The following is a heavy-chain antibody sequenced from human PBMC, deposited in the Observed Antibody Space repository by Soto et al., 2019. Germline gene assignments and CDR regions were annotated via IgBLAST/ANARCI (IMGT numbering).Heavy chain of an antibody. CDR2: IIPIFGTA. CDR3: ARPKAAAGTGYYYYGMDV. Sequence: SVKVSCKASGGTFSSYAISWVRQAPGQGLEWMGGIIPIFGTANYAQKFQGRVTITADESTSTAYMELSSLRSEDTAVYYCARPKAAAGTGYYYYGMDVWGQGTTVTVSS. D-gene: IGHD6-13*01. J-gene: IGHJ6*02. CDR1: GGTFSSYA. V-gene: IGHV1-69*13.